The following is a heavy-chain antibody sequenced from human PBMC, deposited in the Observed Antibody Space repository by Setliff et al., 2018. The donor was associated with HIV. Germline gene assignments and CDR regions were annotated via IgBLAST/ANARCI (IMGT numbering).Heavy chain of an antibody. CDR3: ARDNVAVRDWYFDY. V-gene: IGHV3-66*01. CDR2: IYSGGST. J-gene: IGHJ4*02. CDR1: GFTVSSNY. Sequence: GGSLRLSCAASGFTVSSNYMSWVRQAPGKGLEWVSVIYSGGSTYYADSVKGRFTISRDTSKNTLYLQMNSLRAEDTAVYYCARDNVAVRDWYFDYWGQGTLVTVSS. D-gene: IGHD6-6*01.